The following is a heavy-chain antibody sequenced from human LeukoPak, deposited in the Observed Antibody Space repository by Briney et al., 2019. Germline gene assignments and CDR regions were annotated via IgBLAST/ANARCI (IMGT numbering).Heavy chain of an antibody. CDR2: IYSGGST. J-gene: IGHJ4*02. V-gene: IGHV3-53*01. CDR1: GFTVSSNY. Sequence: GGSLRLSCAASGFTVSSNYMSWVRQAPGKGLEWVSVIYSGGSTYYADSVKGRFTISRDNSKNTLYLQMNSLRAEDTAMYYCATRSGYYLPFDYWGQGTLVTVSS. CDR3: ATRSGYYLPFDY. D-gene: IGHD3-22*01.